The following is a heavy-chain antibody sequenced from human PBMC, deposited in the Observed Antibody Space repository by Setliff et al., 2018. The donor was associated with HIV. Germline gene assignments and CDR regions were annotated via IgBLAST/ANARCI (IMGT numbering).Heavy chain of an antibody. CDR1: GGSISNYY. J-gene: IGHJ5*02. Sequence: SETLSLTCTVSGGSISNYYWSWIRQPPGKGLEWIGYVYYNGGTQYNPSLKSRVTISADTSKNQFSLKLNSVTAADTAEYFCARARYGTSFDPWGQGTLVTVSS. V-gene: IGHV4-59*01. D-gene: IGHD3-9*01. CDR2: VYYNGGT. CDR3: ARARYGTSFDP.